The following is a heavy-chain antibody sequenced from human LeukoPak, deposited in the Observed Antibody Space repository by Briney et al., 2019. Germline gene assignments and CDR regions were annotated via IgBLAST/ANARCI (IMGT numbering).Heavy chain of an antibody. CDR3: ARGLWLESKPDY. D-gene: IGHD6-19*01. Sequence: GGSLRLFCAASGCTFSSYEMNWVRQAPGKGLEWVSSISSSSSYIYYADSVKGRFTISRDNAKNSLYLQMNSLRAEDTAVYYCARGLWLESKPDYWGQGTLVTVSS. J-gene: IGHJ4*02. CDR2: ISSSSSYI. V-gene: IGHV3-21*04. CDR1: GCTFSSYE.